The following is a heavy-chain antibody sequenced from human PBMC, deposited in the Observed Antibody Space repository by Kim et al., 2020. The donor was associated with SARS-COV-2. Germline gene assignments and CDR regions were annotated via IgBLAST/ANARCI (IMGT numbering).Heavy chain of an antibody. D-gene: IGHD3-22*01. CDR2: ISWNSGSI. V-gene: IGHV3-9*01. CDR1: GFTFDDYA. J-gene: IGHJ4*02. CDR3: AKDIHYYDSSGYSRGYYFDY. Sequence: GGSLRLSCAASGFTFDDYAMHWVRQAPGKGLEWVSGISWNSGSIGYADSVKGRFTISRDNAKNSLYLQMNSLRAEDTALYYCAKDIHYYDSSGYSRGYYFDYWGQGTLVTVSS.